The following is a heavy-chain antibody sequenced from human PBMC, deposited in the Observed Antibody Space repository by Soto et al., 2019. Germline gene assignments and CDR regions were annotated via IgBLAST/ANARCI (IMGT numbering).Heavy chain of an antibody. CDR2: ISSNGGST. J-gene: IGHJ4*02. CDR1: GFTFSSYA. D-gene: IGHD5-12*01. Sequence: PGGSLRLSCSSSGFTFSSYAMHWVRQAPGKGLEYVSAISSNGGSTYYADSVKGRFTISRDNSKNTLYLQMSSLRAEDTAVYYCVKAIYEGPFDYWGQGTLVTVSS. V-gene: IGHV3-64D*08. CDR3: VKAIYEGPFDY.